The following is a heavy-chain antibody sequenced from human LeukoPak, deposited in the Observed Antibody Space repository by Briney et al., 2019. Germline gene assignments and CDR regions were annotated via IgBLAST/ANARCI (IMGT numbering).Heavy chain of an antibody. CDR3: ARGRPADSSSWYGTDY. J-gene: IGHJ4*02. Sequence: GGSLRLSCAASGFTFSSYAMHWVRQAPGKGLEWVADTSYDGSNKYYADSVKGRFTISRDNSKNTVYLQMNSLRAEDTAVYYCARGRPADSSSWYGTDYWGQGTLVTVSS. CDR1: GFTFSSYA. V-gene: IGHV3-30*04. D-gene: IGHD6-13*01. CDR2: TSYDGSNK.